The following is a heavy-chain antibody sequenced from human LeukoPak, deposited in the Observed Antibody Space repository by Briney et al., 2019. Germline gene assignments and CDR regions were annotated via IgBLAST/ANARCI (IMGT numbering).Heavy chain of an antibody. D-gene: IGHD3-22*01. CDR3: VKASIGDDSSGYGAIFDF. V-gene: IGHV3-30*18. CDR1: GFTFSSYG. CDR2: ISYDGSNK. Sequence: GGSLRLSCAASGFTFSSYGMHWVRQAPGKGLEWVAVISYDGSNKYYADSVKGRFTISRDNAKNFLFLQMNSLRVEDTALYFCVKASIGDDSSGYGAIFDFWGQGTMVTVSS. J-gene: IGHJ3*01.